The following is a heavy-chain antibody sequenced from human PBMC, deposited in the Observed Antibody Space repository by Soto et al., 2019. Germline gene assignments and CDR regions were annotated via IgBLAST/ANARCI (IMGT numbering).Heavy chain of an antibody. V-gene: IGHV4-34*01. J-gene: IGHJ4*02. D-gene: IGHD3-16*01. CDR2: INHSGST. Sequence: SETLSLTCAVYGGSFSGYYWSWIRQPPGKGLEWIGEINHSGSTNYNPSLKSRVTISVDTSKNQFSLKLSSVTAADTAVYYCARVLPHGAGGAYYFDYWGQGTLVTVSS. CDR3: ARVLPHGAGGAYYFDY. CDR1: GGSFSGYY.